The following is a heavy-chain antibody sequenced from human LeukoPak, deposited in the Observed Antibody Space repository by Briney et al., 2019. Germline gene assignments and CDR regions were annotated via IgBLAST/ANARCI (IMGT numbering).Heavy chain of an antibody. CDR3: ARGYCTNAVCSLSPTQA. J-gene: IGHJ4*02. D-gene: IGHD2-8*01. Sequence: SETLSLTCTVSGGSISSYYWSWIRQPPGKGLEWIGSIYYSGSTYYNPSLKSRVTISVDTSKNQFSLRLSSVTAADTAVYYCARGYCTNAVCSLSPTQAWGQGALVTVSS. CDR1: GGSISSYY. V-gene: IGHV4-39*07. CDR2: IYYSGST.